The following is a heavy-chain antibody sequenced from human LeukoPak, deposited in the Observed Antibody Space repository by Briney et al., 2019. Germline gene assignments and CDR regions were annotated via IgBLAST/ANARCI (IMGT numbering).Heavy chain of an antibody. Sequence: SETLSLTCAVYGGSFSGYYWSWIRQPPGKGLEWIGEINHSGSTNYNPSLKSRVTISVDTSKSQFSLKLSSVTAADTAVYYCARDFSGFDPWGQGTLVTVSS. CDR1: GGSFSGYY. J-gene: IGHJ5*02. CDR3: ARDFSGFDP. V-gene: IGHV4-34*01. D-gene: IGHD2-15*01. CDR2: INHSGST.